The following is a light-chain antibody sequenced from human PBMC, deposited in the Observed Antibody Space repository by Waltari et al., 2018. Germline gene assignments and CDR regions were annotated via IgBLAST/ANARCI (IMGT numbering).Light chain of an antibody. V-gene: IGLV2-8*01. J-gene: IGLJ1*01. CDR3: TSDTGSDFYV. CDR1: SSYLGS. CDR2: EVT. Sequence: QSALTQPPSASGSPGQSGTISCTGTSSYLGSGYWYQQHPGKAPKLLIYEVTKRPSGVPDRFSASASGNTASLTVSGLQAEDEADYYCTSDTGSDFYVFGTGTKVTVL.